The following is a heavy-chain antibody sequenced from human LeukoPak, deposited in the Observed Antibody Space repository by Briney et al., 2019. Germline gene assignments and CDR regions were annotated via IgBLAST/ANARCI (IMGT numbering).Heavy chain of an antibody. J-gene: IGHJ4*02. CDR2: ISGSGGST. D-gene: IGHD3-10*01. CDR3: AKALSYGSGPYYFDY. V-gene: IGHV3-23*01. Sequence: GGSLRLSCAASGFTFSSYAMSWVRQAPGKGLEWVSAISGSGGSTYYADSVKGRFTISRDNSKNTLYLQMNSLGAEDTAVYYCAKALSYGSGPYYFDYWGQGTLVTVSS. CDR1: GFTFSSYA.